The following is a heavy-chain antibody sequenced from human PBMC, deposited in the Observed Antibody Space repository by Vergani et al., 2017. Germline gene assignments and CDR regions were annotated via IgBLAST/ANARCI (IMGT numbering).Heavy chain of an antibody. D-gene: IGHD3-3*01. CDR3: AKDRPELRFLEWLSPNYYGMDV. Sequence: EVQLVESGGGLVKPGGSLRLSCAASGFTFSSYSMNWVRQAPGKGLEWVSSISSSSSYIYYADSVKGRFTISRDNSKNTLYLQMNSLRAEDTAVYYCAKDRPELRFLEWLSPNYYGMDVWGQGTTVTVSS. V-gene: IGHV3-21*04. CDR1: GFTFSSYS. CDR2: ISSSSSYI. J-gene: IGHJ6*02.